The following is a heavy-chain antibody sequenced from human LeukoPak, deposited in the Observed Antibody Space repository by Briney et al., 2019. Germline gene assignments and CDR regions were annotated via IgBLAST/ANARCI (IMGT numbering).Heavy chain of an antibody. CDR2: INSDGIST. CDR3: ASNGDYVNY. Sequence: PGGSLRLSCAASGFTFSRYWMHWVRQAPGKGLVWVARINSDGISTSYADSVKGRFTISRDNAKNTLYLQMNSLRDEDTAVYYCASNGDYVNYWGQGTLVTVPS. V-gene: IGHV3-74*01. CDR1: GFTFSRYW. J-gene: IGHJ4*02. D-gene: IGHD4-17*01.